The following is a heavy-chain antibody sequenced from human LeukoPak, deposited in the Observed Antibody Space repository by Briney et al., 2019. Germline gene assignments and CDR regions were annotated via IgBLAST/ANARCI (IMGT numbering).Heavy chain of an antibody. Sequence: SVKVSCKASGGTFSSYAISWVRQAPGQGLEWMGRIIPILGIANYAQKFKGRVTITADKSTSTAYMELSSLRSEDTAVYYCGRGMDYGGNPRAFDIWGQGTMVTVSS. CDR2: IIPILGIA. CDR3: GRGMDYGGNPRAFDI. D-gene: IGHD4-23*01. J-gene: IGHJ3*02. CDR1: GGTFSSYA. V-gene: IGHV1-69*04.